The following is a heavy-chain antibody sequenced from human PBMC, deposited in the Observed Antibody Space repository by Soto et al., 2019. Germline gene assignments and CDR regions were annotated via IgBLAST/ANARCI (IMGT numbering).Heavy chain of an antibody. D-gene: IGHD2-2*01. CDR3: AWGRVDIVVGPAATTELYYYMDV. V-gene: IGHV4-39*01. CDR2: IYYSGST. Sequence: QLQLQESGPGLVKPSETLSLTCTVSGGSISSSSYYRGWIRQPPGKGLAWIGSIYYSGSTYYNPSLKSRVTIAVDTSKNQFSLKLSSVTAADTAVYYCAWGRVDIVVGPAATTELYYYMDVGGKGTTVTFSS. J-gene: IGHJ6*03. CDR1: GGSISSSSYY.